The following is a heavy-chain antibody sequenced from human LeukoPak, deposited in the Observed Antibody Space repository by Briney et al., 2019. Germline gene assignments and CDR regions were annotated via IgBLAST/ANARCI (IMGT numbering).Heavy chain of an antibody. CDR1: GGSISSYY. Sequence: SETLSLTCTVSGGSISSYYWSWIRQPPGKGLEWIGYISYSGSTNYNPSLKSRVTISVDTSKNQFSLKLSSVTAADTAVYYCARYTAMVAFHAHGFDIWGQGTMVTVSS. J-gene: IGHJ3*02. CDR2: ISYSGST. D-gene: IGHD5-18*01. CDR3: ARYTAMVAFHAHGFDI. V-gene: IGHV4-59*01.